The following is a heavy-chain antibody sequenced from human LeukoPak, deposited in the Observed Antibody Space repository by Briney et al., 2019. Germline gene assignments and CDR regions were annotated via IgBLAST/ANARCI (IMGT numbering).Heavy chain of an antibody. CDR1: GFTFSSYA. CDR2: ISYDGSNK. D-gene: IGHD6-13*01. CDR3: ARDRVVIQSRGQLVPPHFDY. J-gene: IGHJ4*02. V-gene: IGHV3-30-3*01. Sequence: QSGGSLRLSCAASGFTFSSYAMHWVRQAPGKGLEWVAVISYDGSNKYYADSVKGRFTISRDNSKNTLYLQMNSLRAEDTAVYYCARDRVVIQSRGQLVPPHFDYWGQGTLVTVSS.